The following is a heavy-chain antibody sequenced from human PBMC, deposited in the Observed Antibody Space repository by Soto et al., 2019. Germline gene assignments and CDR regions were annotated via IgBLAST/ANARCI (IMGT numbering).Heavy chain of an antibody. Sequence: ASVKVSCKASGYTFPSYDINWVRQATGQGLEWMGWMNPNSGNTGYAQKFQGRVTMTRYTSISTAYMELSSLRSDDTAVYYCAREIFGLAVAAYFDYWGQGTLVTVSS. CDR1: GYTFPSYD. J-gene: IGHJ4*02. D-gene: IGHD6-19*01. CDR3: AREIFGLAVAAYFDY. CDR2: MNPNSGNT. V-gene: IGHV1-8*01.